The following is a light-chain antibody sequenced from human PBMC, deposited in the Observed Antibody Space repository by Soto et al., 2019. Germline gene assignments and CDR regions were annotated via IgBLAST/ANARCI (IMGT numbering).Light chain of an antibody. J-gene: IGLJ1*01. CDR2: DVS. V-gene: IGLV2-14*03. CDR1: SSDVGGYNY. CDR3: NSYTSTSTSYV. Sequence: QSAPTQPASVSGSPGQSITISCTGTSSDVGGYNYVSWYQHHPGKAPKLMIYDVSNRPSGVSNRFSGSKSGNTASLTISGLQAEDEADYYCNSYTSTSTSYVFGTGTKLTVL.